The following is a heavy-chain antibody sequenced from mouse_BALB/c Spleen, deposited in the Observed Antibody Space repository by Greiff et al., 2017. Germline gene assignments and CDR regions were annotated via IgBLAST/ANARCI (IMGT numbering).Heavy chain of an antibody. J-gene: IGHJ3*01. Sequence: EVKLVESGGGLVQPGGSLRLSCATSGFTFTDYYMSWVRQPPGKALEWLGFIRNKANGYTTEYSASVKGRFTISRDNSQSILYLQMNTLRAEDSATYYCARGGRAWFAYWGQGTLVTVSA. V-gene: IGHV7-3*02. CDR2: IRNKANGYTT. CDR1: GFTFTDYY. CDR3: ARGGRAWFAY. D-gene: IGHD1-1*01.